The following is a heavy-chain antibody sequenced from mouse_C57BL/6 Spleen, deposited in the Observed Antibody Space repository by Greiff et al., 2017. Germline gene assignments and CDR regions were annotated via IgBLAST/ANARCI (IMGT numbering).Heavy chain of an antibody. V-gene: IGHV1-42*01. CDR3: ARPSLPQGFAY. Sequence: EVQLQQSGPELVKPGASVKISCKASGYSFTGYYMNWVKQSPEKSLEWIGEINPSTGGTTYNQKFKAKATLTVDKSSSTAYMQLKSLTSEDSAVYYCARPSLPQGFAYWGQGTLVTVSA. CDR2: INPSTGGT. CDR1: GYSFTGYY. D-gene: IGHD2-1*01. J-gene: IGHJ3*01.